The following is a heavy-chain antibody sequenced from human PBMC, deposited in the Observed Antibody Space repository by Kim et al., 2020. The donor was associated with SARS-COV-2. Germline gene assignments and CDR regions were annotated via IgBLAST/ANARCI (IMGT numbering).Heavy chain of an antibody. CDR2: IDPSDSYT. CDR3: ARDFVVLTDNYYYYYGMDV. V-gene: IGHV5-10-1*01. D-gene: IGHD2-21*02. CDR1: GYSFTSYW. J-gene: IGHJ6*02. Sequence: GESLKISCKGSGYSFTSYWISWVRQMPGKGLEWMGRIDPSDSYTNYSPSFQGHVTISADKSISTAYLQWSSLKASDTAMYYCARDFVVLTDNYYYYYGMDVWGQGTTVTVSS.